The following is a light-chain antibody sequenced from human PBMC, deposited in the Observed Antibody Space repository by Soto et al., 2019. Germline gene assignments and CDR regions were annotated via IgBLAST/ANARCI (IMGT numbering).Light chain of an antibody. V-gene: IGKV1-5*03. CDR3: QQYNSYFYT. CDR1: QSIGYW. CDR2: KAS. J-gene: IGKJ2*01. Sequence: DIQMTQSPSTLSASVGDRVTLICRASQSIGYWLAWYQQKPGKAPKVLIHKASSLASGVPLRFSGSGSGTQFTLTISSLQPDDFANYYCQQYNSYFYTFGQGTKLDI.